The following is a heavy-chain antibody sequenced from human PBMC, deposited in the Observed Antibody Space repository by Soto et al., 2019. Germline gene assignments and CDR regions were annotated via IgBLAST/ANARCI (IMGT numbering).Heavy chain of an antibody. V-gene: IGHV4-59*01. CDR1: GGSISSYY. Sequence: PSETLSLTCTVSGGSISSYYWSWIRQPPGKGLEWIGYIYYSGSTNYNPSLKSRVTISVDTSKNQFSLKLSSVTAADTAVYYCARSLVASFDYWGQGTLVTVSS. J-gene: IGHJ4*02. CDR3: ARSLVASFDY. CDR2: IYYSGST. D-gene: IGHD2-8*02.